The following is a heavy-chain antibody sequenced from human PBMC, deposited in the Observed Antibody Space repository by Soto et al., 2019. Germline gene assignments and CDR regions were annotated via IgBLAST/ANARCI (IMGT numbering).Heavy chain of an antibody. CDR1: GDSVSSNSAA. Sequence: PSQTLSLTCAISGDSVSSNSAAWNWIRQSPSRGLEWLGRTYYRSKWYNDYAVSVKSRITINPDTSKNQFSLQLNPVTPEDTAVYYCARKGSGSSWYGDYYYGMDVWGQGTTVTVSS. J-gene: IGHJ6*02. CDR2: TYYRSKWYN. V-gene: IGHV6-1*01. D-gene: IGHD6-13*01. CDR3: ARKGSGSSWYGDYYYGMDV.